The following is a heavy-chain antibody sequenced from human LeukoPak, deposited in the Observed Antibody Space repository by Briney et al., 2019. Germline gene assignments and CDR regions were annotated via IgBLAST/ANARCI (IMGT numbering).Heavy chain of an antibody. D-gene: IGHD4-23*01. CDR1: GYTFTNYG. CDR2: IIPIFGTA. Sequence: SVEVSCKTSGYTFTNYGISWVRQAPGQGLEWMGGIIPIFGTANYAQKFQGRVTITADESTSTAYMELSSLRSEDTAVYYCARDLRSRGYGGKGRDPWFDPWGQGTLVTVSS. J-gene: IGHJ5*02. V-gene: IGHV1-69*13. CDR3: ARDLRSRGYGGKGRDPWFDP.